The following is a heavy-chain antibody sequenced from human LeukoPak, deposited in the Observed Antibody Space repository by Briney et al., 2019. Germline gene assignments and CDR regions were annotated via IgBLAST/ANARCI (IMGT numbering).Heavy chain of an antibody. CDR1: GFSVSS. D-gene: IGHD6-19*01. Sequence: PGESLRLSCAASGFSVSSSWVRQATGKGLEWVSAISGSGGSTYYADSVKGRFTISRDNSKNTLYLQMNSLRAEDTAVYYCAKDIAVAGQDYWGQGTLVTVSS. J-gene: IGHJ4*02. CDR3: AKDIAVAGQDY. CDR2: ISGSGGST. V-gene: IGHV3-23*01.